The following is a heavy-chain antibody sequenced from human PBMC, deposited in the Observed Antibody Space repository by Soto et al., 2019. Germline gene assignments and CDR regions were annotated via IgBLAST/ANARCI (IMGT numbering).Heavy chain of an antibody. CDR2: ITDGAVDT. Sequence: GGSLRLSCAASGCTFSTFAMRWVRQAPGKGLEWVSTITDGAVDTYYANSVKGRFTISRDNSKNTLYLQMNSLRAEGTAIYYCAKRHRVSRDHHYGMDVWGQGTTVTVSS. J-gene: IGHJ6*02. CDR3: AKRHRVSRDHHYGMDV. CDR1: GCTFSTFA. V-gene: IGHV3-23*01.